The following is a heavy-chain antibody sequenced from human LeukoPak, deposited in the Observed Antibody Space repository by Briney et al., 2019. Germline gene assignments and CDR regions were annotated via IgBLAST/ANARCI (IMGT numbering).Heavy chain of an antibody. V-gene: IGHV3-30-3*01. D-gene: IGHD6-19*01. CDR1: GVTFSSYA. CDR3: ARDRGRLQAGTFYY. Sequence: PGRSLRLSCAASGVTFSSYAMHWVRQAPGKGLEWVAVISYDGSNKYYADSVKGRFTISRDNSKNTLYLQMNSLRAEETAVYYCARDRGRLQAGTFYYWGQGTLVTVSS. J-gene: IGHJ4*02. CDR2: ISYDGSNK.